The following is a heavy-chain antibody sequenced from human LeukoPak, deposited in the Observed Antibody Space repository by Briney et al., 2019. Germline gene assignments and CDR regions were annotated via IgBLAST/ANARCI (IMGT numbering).Heavy chain of an antibody. Sequence: ASVKVSCKASGYTFTSYGISWEREAPGQGHEWMGWISAYNGNTNYAQKLQGRVTMTTDTSTSTAYMELRSLRSDDTAVYYCARAGGDIVVVPAAINFDYWGQETLVTVSS. D-gene: IGHD2-2*01. CDR3: ARAGGDIVVVPAAINFDY. CDR1: GYTFTSYG. CDR2: ISAYNGNT. V-gene: IGHV1-18*01. J-gene: IGHJ4*02.